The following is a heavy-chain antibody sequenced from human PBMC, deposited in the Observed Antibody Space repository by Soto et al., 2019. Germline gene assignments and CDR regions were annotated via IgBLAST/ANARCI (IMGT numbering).Heavy chain of an antibody. V-gene: IGHV3-23*01. CDR1: GFTFSSYA. Sequence: EVQLLESGGGLVQPGGSLRLSCAASGFTFSSYAMSWVRQAPGKGLEWVSAISGSGGSTYYADSVKGRFTISRDHSKNRRYLQMNSQRAENTAIYYCAKELYSISWYRSSYGMDVWGQGTTVTVCS. CDR2: ISGSGGST. CDR3: AKELYSISWYRSSYGMDV. D-gene: IGHD6-13*01. J-gene: IGHJ6*02.